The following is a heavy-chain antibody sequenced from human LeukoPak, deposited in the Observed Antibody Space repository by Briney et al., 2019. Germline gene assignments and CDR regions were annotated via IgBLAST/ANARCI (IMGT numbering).Heavy chain of an antibody. CDR1: GGSISSGSYY. CDR3: ARAAGYCSSTSCYGNYNWFDP. Sequence: PSETLSLTCTVSGGSISSGSYYWSWIRQPAGKGLEWIGRIYTSGSTNYNPSLKSRVTISVDTSKNQFSLKLSSVTAADTAVYYCARAAGYCSSTSCYGNYNWFDPWGQGSLVTVSS. CDR2: IYTSGST. V-gene: IGHV4-61*02. J-gene: IGHJ5*02. D-gene: IGHD2-2*01.